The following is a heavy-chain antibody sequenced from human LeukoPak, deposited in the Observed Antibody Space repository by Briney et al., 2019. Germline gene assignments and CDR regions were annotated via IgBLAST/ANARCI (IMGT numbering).Heavy chain of an antibody. D-gene: IGHD3-10*01. CDR2: INPNSGGT. V-gene: IGHV1-2*02. J-gene: IGHJ4*02. Sequence: GASVKVSCKASGYTFTSYYMHWVRQAPGQGLEWMGWINPNSGGTNYAQKFQGRVTMTRDTSISTAYMELSRPRSDDTAVYYCARNVLLWFGELAAGDYWGQGTLVTVSS. CDR3: ARNVLLWFGELAAGDY. CDR1: GYTFTSYY.